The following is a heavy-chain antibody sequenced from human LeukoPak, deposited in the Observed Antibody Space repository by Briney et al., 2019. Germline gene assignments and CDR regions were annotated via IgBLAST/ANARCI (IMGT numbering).Heavy chain of an antibody. CDR2: INPNSGGT. CDR1: GYAFTFYY. D-gene: IGHD3-22*01. CDR3: AIKIYYGSSGPPLGAFDI. J-gene: IGHJ3*02. Sequence: ASVNLTRKASGYAFTFYYIDLLRQPPAPGLGLMGWINPNSGGTNYAQKFQGRVTMTRDKSISTAYLELSRLRSDDTAVYYCAIKIYYGSSGPPLGAFDIWGQGTMVTVSS. V-gene: IGHV1-2*02.